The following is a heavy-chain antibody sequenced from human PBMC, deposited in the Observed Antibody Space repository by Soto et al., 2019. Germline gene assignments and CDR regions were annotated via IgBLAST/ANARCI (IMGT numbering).Heavy chain of an antibody. Sequence: QVQLVQSGAEVKKPGASVKVPCKASGYTFTSYGISWVRQASGQGLEWMGWISAYNGNTKYAQKLQGRVTMTTDTSTSTAYMELRSLRSDDTAVYYCASDEAYKWNDGGWFDPWGQGTLVTVSS. D-gene: IGHD1-1*01. CDR2: ISAYNGNT. CDR3: ASDEAYKWNDGGWFDP. CDR1: GYTFTSYG. V-gene: IGHV1-18*01. J-gene: IGHJ5*02.